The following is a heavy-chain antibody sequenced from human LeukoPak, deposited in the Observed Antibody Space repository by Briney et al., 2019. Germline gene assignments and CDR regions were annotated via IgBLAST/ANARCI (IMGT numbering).Heavy chain of an antibody. CDR3: GTRIHTTSYYDS. Sequence: GGSLRLSCAASGFTFSSYGMSWVRQAPGKGLEWVSAISNSGANTYYAESVKGRFTIARDNSKNTLYLRMNSLSAEDTAVYYCGTRIHTTSYYDSWGQGTLVTVSS. CDR1: GFTFSSYG. J-gene: IGHJ4*02. D-gene: IGHD2/OR15-2a*01. CDR2: ISNSGANT. V-gene: IGHV3-23*01.